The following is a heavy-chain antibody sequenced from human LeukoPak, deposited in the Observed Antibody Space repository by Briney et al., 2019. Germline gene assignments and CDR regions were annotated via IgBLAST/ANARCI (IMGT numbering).Heavy chain of an antibody. D-gene: IGHD6-25*01. CDR2: IYYTGST. CDR3: ARPYSSGWRGAFDV. CDR1: GGSISSISYY. J-gene: IGHJ3*01. V-gene: IGHV4-39*07. Sequence: PSETLSLTCTVSGGSISSISYYWVWIRQPPGKGLEWIGNIYYTGSTNYNPSLKSRVTISVDTSKNQFSLRLSSVTAADTAVYYCARPYSSGWRGAFDVWGQGTMVTVSS.